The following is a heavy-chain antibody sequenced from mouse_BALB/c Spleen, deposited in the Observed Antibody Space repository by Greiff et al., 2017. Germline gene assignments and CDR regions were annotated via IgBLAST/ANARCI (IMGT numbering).Heavy chain of an antibody. CDR3: ARKGTARATPYAMDY. V-gene: IGHV1-9*01. CDR1: GYTFSSYW. Sequence: VQLQQSGAELMKPGASVKISCKATGYTFSSYWIEWVKQRPGHGLEWIGEILPGSGSTNYNEKFKGKATFTADTSSNTAYMQLSSLTSEDSAVYYCARKGTARATPYAMDYWGQGTSVTVSS. J-gene: IGHJ4*01. CDR2: ILPGSGST. D-gene: IGHD3-1*01.